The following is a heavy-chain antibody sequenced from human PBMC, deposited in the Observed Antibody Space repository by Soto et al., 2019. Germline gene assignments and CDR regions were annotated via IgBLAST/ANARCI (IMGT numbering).Heavy chain of an antibody. D-gene: IGHD3-10*01. V-gene: IGHV3-30-3*01. CDR2: ISYDGSNK. Sequence: QVQLVESGGGVVQPGRSLRLSCAASGFTFSSYAMQWVRQAPGKGLEWVAVISYDGSNKYYADSVKGRFTISRDNSKNTLYLQMNSLRAADTAVEYCSSPDYGSGSYPDYWGEGTLISVSS. J-gene: IGHJ4*02. CDR1: GFTFSSYA. CDR3: SSPDYGSGSYPDY.